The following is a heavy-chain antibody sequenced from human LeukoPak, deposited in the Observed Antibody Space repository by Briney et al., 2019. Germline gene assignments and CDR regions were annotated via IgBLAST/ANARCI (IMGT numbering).Heavy chain of an antibody. CDR1: GFTFSSYW. V-gene: IGHV3-74*01. CDR3: ARDGATRTKKYYFDC. Sequence: PGGSLRLSCAASGFTFSSYWMHWVRQAPGKGLVWVSRINSDGSSTSYADSVKGRFTISRDNAKNTLYLQMNSLRAEDTAVYYCARDGATRTKKYYFDCWGQGTLVTVSS. J-gene: IGHJ4*02. CDR2: INSDGSST. D-gene: IGHD4-17*01.